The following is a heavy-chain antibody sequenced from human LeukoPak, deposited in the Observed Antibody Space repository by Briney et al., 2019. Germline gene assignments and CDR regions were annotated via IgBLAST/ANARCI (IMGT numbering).Heavy chain of an antibody. CDR1: GGSFSGYY. D-gene: IGHD2-15*01. CDR2: INHSGST. J-gene: IGHJ5*02. V-gene: IGHV4-34*01. CDR3: ARAGYCSGGSCVYNWFDP. Sequence: SETLSLTCAVYGGSFSGYYWSWIRQPPGKGLEWIGEINHSGSTNYNPSLKSRVTISVDTSKNQFPLKLSSVTAADTAVYYCARAGYCSGGSCVYNWFDPWGQGTLVTVSS.